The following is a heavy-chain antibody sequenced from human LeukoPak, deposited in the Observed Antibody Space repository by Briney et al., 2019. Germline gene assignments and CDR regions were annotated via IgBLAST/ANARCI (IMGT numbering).Heavy chain of an antibody. V-gene: IGHV3-15*01. J-gene: IGHJ4*02. CDR3: TTERPFSYRFDY. Sequence: GGSLRLSCAASGFTFSNAWMSWVRQAPGKGLEGVGRIKSKTDGGTTDYAAPVKGRFTISRDDSKNTLYLQMNSLKTEYTAVYYCTTERPFSYRFDYWGQGTLVTVSS. D-gene: IGHD3-16*02. CDR1: GFTFSNAW. CDR2: IKSKTDGGTT.